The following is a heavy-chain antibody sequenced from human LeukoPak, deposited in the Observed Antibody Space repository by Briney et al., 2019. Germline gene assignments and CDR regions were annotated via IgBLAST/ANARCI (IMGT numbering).Heavy chain of an antibody. CDR1: GGSFSGYY. V-gene: IGHV4-34*01. CDR2: INHSGST. Sequence: PSETLSLTCAVYGGSFSGYYWSWIRQPPGKGLEWIGEINHSGSTKYNPSLKSRVTISIDTSKNQFSLKVSSVTAADTAVYYCARGQKYYYDSSGYGPNDYWGQGTLVTLSS. J-gene: IGHJ4*02. CDR3: ARGQKYYYDSSGYGPNDY. D-gene: IGHD3-22*01.